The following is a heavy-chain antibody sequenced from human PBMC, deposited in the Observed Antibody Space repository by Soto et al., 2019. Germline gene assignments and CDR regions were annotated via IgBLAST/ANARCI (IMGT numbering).Heavy chain of an antibody. D-gene: IGHD5-12*01. V-gene: IGHV1-69*01. CDR2: IIPIFGTA. CDR1: GGTFSSYA. CDR3: ARVIVATVPDYYYYGMDV. J-gene: IGHJ6*02. Sequence: QVQLVQSGAEVKKPGSSVKVSCKASGGTFSSYAISWVRQAPGQGLEWMGGIIPIFGTANYAQKFQGRVTITADESTSTAYMELSSLRSEDTDVYYCARVIVATVPDYYYYGMDVWGQGTTVTVSS.